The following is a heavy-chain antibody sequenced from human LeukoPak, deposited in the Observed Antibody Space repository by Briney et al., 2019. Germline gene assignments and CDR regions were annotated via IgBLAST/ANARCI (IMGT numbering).Heavy chain of an antibody. V-gene: IGHV4-34*01. J-gene: IGHJ4*02. Sequence: SETLSLTCAVYGGSFSGYYWSWIRQPPGKGLQWIGDINHSGSPNYNPANYNPSFKSRVTISVDTSKNQFSLKLTSVTAADTAVYYCARGIQSGTGFWSGPGRLDFWGQGALVTVSS. D-gene: IGHD3-3*01. CDR3: ARGIQSGTGFWSGPGRLDF. CDR2: INHSGSPNYNPA. CDR1: GGSFSGYY.